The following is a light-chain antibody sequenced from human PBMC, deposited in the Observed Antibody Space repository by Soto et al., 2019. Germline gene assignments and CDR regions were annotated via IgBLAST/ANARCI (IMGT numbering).Light chain of an antibody. CDR2: WAS. Sequence: DIVMTQSPDSLAVSLGERTTINCKSSQSLLYSSTNKIYLAWYQQKAGQPPKLLFYWASTRQSGVPDRFSGSGSATNFNLTISSLQAEDVAVYFCQQHYISPWTFGQGTKVEIK. V-gene: IGKV4-1*01. CDR3: QQHYISPWT. CDR1: QSLLYSSTNKIY. J-gene: IGKJ1*01.